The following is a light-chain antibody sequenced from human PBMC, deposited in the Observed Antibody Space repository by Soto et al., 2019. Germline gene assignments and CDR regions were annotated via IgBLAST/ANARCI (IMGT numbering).Light chain of an antibody. Sequence: AIQMTQSPSSLSAFVGDRVTITCRASQGIRNDLGWYQQRPGKAPKLLIYAASSLQSGVPSRFSGSGSGTDFTLTISSLQPEDFATYFCLQDYTYPWTFGQGTKVEIK. J-gene: IGKJ1*01. CDR3: LQDYTYPWT. CDR1: QGIRND. CDR2: AAS. V-gene: IGKV1-6*01.